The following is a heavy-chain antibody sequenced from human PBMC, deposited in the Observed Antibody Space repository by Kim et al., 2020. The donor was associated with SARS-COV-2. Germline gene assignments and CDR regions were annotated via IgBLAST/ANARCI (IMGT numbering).Heavy chain of an antibody. CDR3: ARDYGSGGGYYFDY. CDR1: GYTFTSYA. V-gene: IGHV7-4-1*02. J-gene: IGHJ4*02. CDR2: INTNTWNP. Sequence: ASVKVSCKASGYTFTSYAVNWVRQAPGQGPQWMGWINTNTWNPTYAQGFTGRFVFSLDTSVSTAYLQINNLKADDTAVYYCARDYGSGGGYYFDYWGQGTLVTVSS. D-gene: IGHD3-10*01.